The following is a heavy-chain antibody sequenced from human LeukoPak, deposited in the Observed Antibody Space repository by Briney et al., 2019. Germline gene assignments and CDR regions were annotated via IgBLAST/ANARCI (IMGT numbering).Heavy chain of an antibody. Sequence: SETLSLTCTVSGGSISAGTYYWSWIRQPPGKGLEWIGYIYYSGSTYYHPSLKSRVSISADTSKNQLSLKLSSVTAADTAVYYCARDRDGYNLDAFDIWGQGTMVTVPS. CDR2: IYYSGST. CDR3: ARDRDGYNLDAFDI. J-gene: IGHJ3*02. V-gene: IGHV4-30-4*08. CDR1: GGSISAGTYY. D-gene: IGHD5-24*01.